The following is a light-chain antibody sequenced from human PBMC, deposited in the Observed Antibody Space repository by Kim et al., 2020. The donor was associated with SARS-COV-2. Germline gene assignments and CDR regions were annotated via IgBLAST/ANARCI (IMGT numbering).Light chain of an antibody. J-gene: IGLJ1*01. Sequence: GQAITNSGHGTSSDVGGYNSVSWYQQHPGKAPKIMIYDVSERASGVSNRFSGSQSGNTASLTISGLRAEDEADYYCSSHTTSSTYVFGSGTKVTVL. CDR3: SSHTTSSTYV. V-gene: IGLV2-14*03. CDR1: SSDVGGYNS. CDR2: DVS.